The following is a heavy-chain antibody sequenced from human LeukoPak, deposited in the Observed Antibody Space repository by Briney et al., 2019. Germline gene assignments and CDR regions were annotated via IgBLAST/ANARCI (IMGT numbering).Heavy chain of an antibody. Sequence: SETLSLTCAVYGGSFSGYYWSWIRQPPGKGLEWIGEINHSGSTNYNPSLKSRVTISVDTSKNQFSLKLSSVTAADTAVYYCARRALTYYYGSGTLRGRWFDPWGQGTLVTVSS. D-gene: IGHD3-10*01. CDR1: GGSFSGYY. CDR3: ARRALTYYYGSGTLRGRWFDP. V-gene: IGHV4-34*01. CDR2: INHSGST. J-gene: IGHJ5*02.